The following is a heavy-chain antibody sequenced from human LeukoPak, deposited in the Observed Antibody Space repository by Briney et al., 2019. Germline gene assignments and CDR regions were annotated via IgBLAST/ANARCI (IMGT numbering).Heavy chain of an antibody. D-gene: IGHD6-13*01. J-gene: IGHJ4*02. CDR2: INTYSANT. CDR3: ASGSSWYGTEFDY. CDR1: GYTFNNHD. V-gene: IGHV1-18*01. Sequence: ASVKVSCKASGYTFNNHDINWVRQAPGRGLEWMGWINTYSANTNYAQEFQGRVTMTTDTSTSTAYMELRSLRSDDTAVYYCASGSSWYGTEFDYWGQGTLVTVSS.